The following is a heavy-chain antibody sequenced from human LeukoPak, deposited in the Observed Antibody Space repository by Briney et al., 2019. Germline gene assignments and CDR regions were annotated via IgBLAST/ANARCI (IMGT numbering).Heavy chain of an antibody. CDR3: ESLYCSSTSCYAYGS. Sequence: GGSLRLSCAASGFTVSSYEMNWVRQAPGKGREWVSYIISSGSTIYYADSVKGRFTISRDNAKNSLYLQMNSLRAEDTAVHYCESLYCSSTSCYAYGSWGQEDLVTVSS. CDR2: IISSGSTI. J-gene: IGHJ5*02. CDR1: GFTVSSYE. D-gene: IGHD2-2*01. V-gene: IGHV3-48*03.